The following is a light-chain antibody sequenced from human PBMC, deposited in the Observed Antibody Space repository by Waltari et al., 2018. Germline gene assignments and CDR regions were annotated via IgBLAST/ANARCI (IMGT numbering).Light chain of an antibody. J-gene: IGLJ1*01. CDR3: CSYAGSSTYV. Sequence: QSALTQPASVSGSPGQSITISCPGPRSDVGSNNLVSWYQQHPGKAPKLMIYEGSKRPSGVSNRFSGSKSGNTASLTISGLQAEDEADYYCCSYAGSSTYVFGTGTKVTVL. CDR1: RSDVGSNNL. V-gene: IGLV2-23*01. CDR2: EGS.